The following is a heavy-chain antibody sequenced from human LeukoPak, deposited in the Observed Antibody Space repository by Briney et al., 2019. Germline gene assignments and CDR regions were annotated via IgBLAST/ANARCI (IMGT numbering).Heavy chain of an antibody. Sequence: PGGSLRLSCAASGFTFSSYAMSWVRQAPGKGLEWVSAISGSGGSTYYADSVKGRFTISRDNSKNTPYLQMNSLRAEDTAVYYCARARGPLIGVNWFDPWGQGTLVTVSS. D-gene: IGHD3-10*01. J-gene: IGHJ5*02. V-gene: IGHV3-23*01. CDR2: ISGSGGST. CDR3: ARARGPLIGVNWFDP. CDR1: GFTFSSYA.